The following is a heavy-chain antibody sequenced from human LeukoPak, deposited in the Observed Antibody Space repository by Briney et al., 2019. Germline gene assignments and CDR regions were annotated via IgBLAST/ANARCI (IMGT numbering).Heavy chain of an antibody. CDR1: GGSISSYY. CDR2: IYTSGST. D-gene: IGHD6-6*01. Sequence: PSETLSLTCTVSGGSISSYYWSWIRQPAGKGLERIGRIYTSGSTNYNPSLKSRVTMSVDTSKNQFSLKLSSVTAADTAVYYCARGHRGIAARGGSYYYMDVWGKGTTVTVSS. CDR3: ARGHRGIAARGGSYYYMDV. J-gene: IGHJ6*03. V-gene: IGHV4-4*07.